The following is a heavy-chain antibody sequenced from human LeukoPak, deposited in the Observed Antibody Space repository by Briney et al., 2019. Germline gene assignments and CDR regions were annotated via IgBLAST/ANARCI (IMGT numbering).Heavy chain of an antibody. CDR2: IYYSGST. Sequence: PSETLSLTCTVSGGSISSSSYYWGWIRQPPGKGLEWIGSIYYSGSTYYNPSLKSRVTISVDTSKNQFSLKLSSVTAADTAVYYCARLGYCRGGSRYSLPPDYWGQGTLVTVSS. CDR3: ARLGYCRGGSRYSLPPDY. V-gene: IGHV4-39*01. CDR1: GGSISSSSYY. D-gene: IGHD2-15*01. J-gene: IGHJ4*02.